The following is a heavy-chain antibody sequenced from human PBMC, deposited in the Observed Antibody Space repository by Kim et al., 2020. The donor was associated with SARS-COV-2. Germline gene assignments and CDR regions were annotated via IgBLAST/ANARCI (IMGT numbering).Heavy chain of an antibody. J-gene: IGHJ6*02. CDR3: AKGPDIVVVPAAMGYYGMDV. V-gene: IGHV3-33*06. D-gene: IGHD2-2*01. CDR2: IWYDGSNK. CDR1: GFTFSSYG. Sequence: GGSLRLSCAASGFTFSSYGMHWVRQAPGKGLEWVAVIWYDGSNKYYADSVKGRFTISRDNSKNTLYLQMNSLRAEDTAVYYCAKGPDIVVVPAAMGYYGMDVWGQGTTVTVSS.